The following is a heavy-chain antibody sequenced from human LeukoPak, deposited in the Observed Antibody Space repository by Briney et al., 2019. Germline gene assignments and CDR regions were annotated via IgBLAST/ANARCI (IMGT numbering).Heavy chain of an antibody. Sequence: GGSLRLSCAASGFTLSSYWMHWVRQAPGKGLVWVSRISSDGGSTNYADSVKGRFTISRDNAKNTLYVQMNSLRAEETAVYYCASGNSGYPSHWGRGSLVAVSS. V-gene: IGHV3-74*01. CDR2: ISSDGGST. J-gene: IGHJ4*02. D-gene: IGHD3-22*01. CDR1: GFTLSSYW. CDR3: ASGNSGYPSH.